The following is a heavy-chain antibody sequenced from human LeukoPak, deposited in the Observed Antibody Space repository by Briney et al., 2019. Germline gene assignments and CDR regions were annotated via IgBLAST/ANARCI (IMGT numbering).Heavy chain of an antibody. D-gene: IGHD3-3*01. V-gene: IGHV3-15*01. CDR1: GFTFNTAW. J-gene: IGHJ4*02. CDR3: TAERGYSFYY. CDR2: IKSNAAGGTT. Sequence: PGGSLRLSCAASGFTFNTAWMSWVRQAPGKGLEWVGRIKSNAAGGTTDYTAPVRGRFTISRDDSKNTVYLQMNSLKTEDTAVYYCTAERGYSFYYWGQGTLVTVSS.